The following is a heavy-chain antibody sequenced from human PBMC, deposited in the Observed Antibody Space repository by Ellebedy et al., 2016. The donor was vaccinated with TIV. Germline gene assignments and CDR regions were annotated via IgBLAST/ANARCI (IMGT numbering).Heavy chain of an antibody. CDR2: IYNGDET. J-gene: IGHJ4*02. Sequence: PGGSLRLSCAASGFSVSSNHMAWVRQAPGKGLEWVSVIYNGDETFYADSVKGRFTISRDKSNNTLRLQMNSLRADDTAVYYCARDWGNDPGDWGQGTLVTVSS. CDR3: ARDWGNDPGD. D-gene: IGHD3-16*01. V-gene: IGHV3-53*01. CDR1: GFSVSSNH.